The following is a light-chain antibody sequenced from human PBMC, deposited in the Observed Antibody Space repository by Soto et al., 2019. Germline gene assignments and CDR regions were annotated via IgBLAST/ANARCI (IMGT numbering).Light chain of an antibody. Sequence: DILMTQSPYSLAVSLGERATINCKSRHSVLYSPNNENYLAWYQQKPGQPPKLLVYRASTRESGVPDRFSGSGSGTDFTLTISSLQPDDFETYYCQQYNSYSWTFGQGTKVDIK. J-gene: IGKJ1*01. V-gene: IGKV4-1*01. CDR1: HSVLYSPNNENY. CDR3: QQYNSYSWT. CDR2: RAS.